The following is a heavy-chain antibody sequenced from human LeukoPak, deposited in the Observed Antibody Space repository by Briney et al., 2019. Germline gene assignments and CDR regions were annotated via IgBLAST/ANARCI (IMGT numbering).Heavy chain of an antibody. CDR1: GGSFSGYY. CDR2: INHSGST. J-gene: IGHJ4*02. D-gene: IGHD2-21*01. Sequence: SETLSLTCAVYGGSFSGYYWSWIRQPPGKGLEWIGEINHSGSTNYNPSLKSRVTISVDTSKNQFSLKLSSVTAADTAVYYSARKGYFFPQIDYWGQGTLVTVSS. CDR3: ARKGYFFPQIDY. V-gene: IGHV4-34*01.